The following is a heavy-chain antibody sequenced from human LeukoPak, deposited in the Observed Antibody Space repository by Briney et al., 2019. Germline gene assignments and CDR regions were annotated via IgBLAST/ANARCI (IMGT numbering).Heavy chain of an antibody. V-gene: IGHV3-15*01. J-gene: IGHJ4*01. CDR1: GFTFSDAW. CDR3: TTRGGFGY. CDR2: IKNKTDGGTT. Sequence: PGGSLRLSCAGSGFTFSDAWMSWVRRAPGQGLEWIGRIKNKTDGGTTDYAAPVKGRFTISRDDSKSMAWLQMDSLKTEDTGVYYCTTRGGFGYWGQGTLVIVSS. D-gene: IGHD2-15*01.